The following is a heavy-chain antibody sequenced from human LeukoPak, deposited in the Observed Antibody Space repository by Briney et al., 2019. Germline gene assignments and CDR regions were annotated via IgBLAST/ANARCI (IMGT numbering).Heavy chain of an antibody. J-gene: IGHJ5*02. CDR2: INPSGGST. CDR3: AAWYSSSAFDP. D-gene: IGHD6-13*01. CDR1: GYTFTSYY. V-gene: IGHV1-46*01. Sequence: GASVKVSCKASGYTFTSYYMHWVRQAPGQGLEWMGIINPSGGSTSYAQKFQGRVTMTRDMSTSTVYMELSSLRSEDTAVYYCAAWYSSSAFDPWGQGTLVTVSS.